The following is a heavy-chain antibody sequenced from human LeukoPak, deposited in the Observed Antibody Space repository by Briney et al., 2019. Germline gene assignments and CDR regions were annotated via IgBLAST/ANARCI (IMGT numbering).Heavy chain of an antibody. CDR1: GFNFSTYS. CDR3: AKGLYGSGSYPDY. J-gene: IGHJ4*02. CDR2: IGSSTNYI. V-gene: IGHV3-21*04. Sequence: GGSLRLSCAASGFNFSTYSMHWVRQAPGKGLEWVSYIGSSTNYIYYADSVKGRFAISRDNAKNSLYLQMNSLRAEDMALYYCAKGLYGSGSYPDYWGQGTLVTVSS. D-gene: IGHD3-10*01.